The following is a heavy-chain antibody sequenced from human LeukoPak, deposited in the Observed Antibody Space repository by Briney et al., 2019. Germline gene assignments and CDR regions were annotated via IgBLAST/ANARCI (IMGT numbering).Heavy chain of an antibody. CDR1: GGSISSYY. Sequence: SETLSLTCTVSGGSISSYYWSWIRQPPGKGLEWIGYIYYSGSTNYNPSLKSRVTISVDTSKNQFSLKLSSVTAADTAVYYCARMYSSGWFDYWGQGTLVTVSS. D-gene: IGHD6-19*01. CDR3: ARMYSSGWFDY. CDR2: IYYSGST. V-gene: IGHV4-59*01. J-gene: IGHJ4*02.